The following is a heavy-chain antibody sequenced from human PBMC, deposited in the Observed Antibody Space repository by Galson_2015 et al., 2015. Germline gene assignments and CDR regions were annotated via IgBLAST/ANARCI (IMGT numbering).Heavy chain of an antibody. V-gene: IGHV1-8*01. Sequence: SVKVSCKASGYTFTSYDINWVRQATGQGLEWMGWMNPNSGNTGYAQKFQGRVTMTRNTSIRTAYMELSSLRSEDTAVYYCARGLKREWLVMGLEDYWGQGTLVTVSS. D-gene: IGHD6-19*01. CDR3: ARGLKREWLVMGLEDY. CDR2: MNPNSGNT. J-gene: IGHJ4*02. CDR1: GYTFTSYD.